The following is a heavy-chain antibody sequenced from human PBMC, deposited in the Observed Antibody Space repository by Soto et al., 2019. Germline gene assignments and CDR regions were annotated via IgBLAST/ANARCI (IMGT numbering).Heavy chain of an antibody. CDR3: ASYCSGGSCYKLKSAEYFQH. CDR1: GGSISSGDYY. Sequence: QVQLQESGPGLVKPSQTLSLTCTVSGGSISSGDYYWSWIRQPPGKGLEWIGYIYYSGSTYYNPSLKSRVTISVDTSKNQFSLKLSSVTAADTAVYYCASYCSGGSCYKLKSAEYFQHWGQGTLVTVSS. D-gene: IGHD2-15*01. CDR2: IYYSGST. J-gene: IGHJ1*01. V-gene: IGHV4-30-4*01.